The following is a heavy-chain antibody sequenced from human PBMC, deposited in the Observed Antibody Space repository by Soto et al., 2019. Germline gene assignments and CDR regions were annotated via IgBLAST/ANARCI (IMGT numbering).Heavy chain of an antibody. J-gene: IGHJ4*02. CDR2: INHSGST. CDR3: ARERELRYFDSREPFDY. Sequence: KASETLSLTCAVYGGSFSGYYWSWIRQPPGKGLEWIGEINHSGSTNYNPSLKSRVTISVDTSKNQFSLKLSSVTAADTAVYYCARERELRYFDSREPFDYWGQGTLVTVSS. D-gene: IGHD3-9*01. CDR1: GGSFSGYY. V-gene: IGHV4-34*01.